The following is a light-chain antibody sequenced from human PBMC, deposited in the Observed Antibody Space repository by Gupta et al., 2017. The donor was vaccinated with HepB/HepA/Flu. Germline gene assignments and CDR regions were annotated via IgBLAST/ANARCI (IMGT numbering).Light chain of an antibody. Sequence: DIQMTQSPSTLSASVGDRVTITCRASQSISSWLAWYQQKPGKAPKLLIYKASSLESGVPSRFSGSGSGTEFTLTISSLQPDDFATYYCQQDNSYSETFGHWTKVDIK. CDR3: QQDNSYSET. CDR2: KAS. CDR1: QSISSW. J-gene: IGKJ3*01. V-gene: IGKV1-5*03.